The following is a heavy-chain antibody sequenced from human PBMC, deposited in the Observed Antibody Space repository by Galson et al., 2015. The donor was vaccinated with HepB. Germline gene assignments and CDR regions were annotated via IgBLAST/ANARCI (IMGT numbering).Heavy chain of an antibody. D-gene: IGHD1-26*01. J-gene: IGHJ3*01. CDR3: AGDGSQGP. CDR2: ITPMFGTA. V-gene: IGHV1-69*13. Sequence: SVKVSCKVSGDTFKTYAINWLRQAPGQGLEWMGGITPMFGTANYAQKFQGRVTITADESTSTVYMELSSLRSEDTAVYYCAGDGSQGPWGQGTMVTVSS. CDR1: GDTFKTYA.